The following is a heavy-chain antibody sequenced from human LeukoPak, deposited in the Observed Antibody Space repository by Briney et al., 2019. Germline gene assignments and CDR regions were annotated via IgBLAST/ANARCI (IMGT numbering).Heavy chain of an antibody. J-gene: IGHJ4*02. Sequence: GGSLRLSCAASGFTFSSYWMPWVRQAPGKGLVWVSRINSDGSSTSYADSVKGRFTISRDNAKNTLYLQMNSLRAEDTAVYYCAREITHYYDSSGYYSDYWGQGTLVTVSS. D-gene: IGHD3-22*01. V-gene: IGHV3-74*01. CDR1: GFTFSSYW. CDR3: AREITHYYDSSGYYSDY. CDR2: INSDGSST.